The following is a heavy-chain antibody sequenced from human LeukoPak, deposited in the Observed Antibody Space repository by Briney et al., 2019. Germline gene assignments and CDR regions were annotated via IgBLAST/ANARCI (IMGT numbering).Heavy chain of an antibody. Sequence: SQTLSLTCAVSGGSISSGSYYWSWIRQPAGKGLEWIGRIYTSGSTNCNPSLKSRVTISVDTSKNQFSLKLSSVTAADTAVYYCARRGGDDYSNYYYYYMDVWGKGTTVTVSS. CDR2: IYTSGST. CDR3: ARRGGDDYSNYYYYYMDV. V-gene: IGHV4-61*02. J-gene: IGHJ6*03. CDR1: GGSISSGSYY. D-gene: IGHD4-11*01.